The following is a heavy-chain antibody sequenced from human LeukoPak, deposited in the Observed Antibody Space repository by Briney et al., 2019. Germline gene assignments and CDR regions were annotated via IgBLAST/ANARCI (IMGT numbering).Heavy chain of an antibody. V-gene: IGHV4-34*01. CDR3: ARVAVAGNRYFDY. CDR1: GGSFSGYY. J-gene: IGHJ4*02. Sequence: SETLSLTCAVYGGSFSGYYWSWIRQPPGKGLEWIGEINHSGSTNYNPSLKSRVTISVDTSKNQFSLKLSSVTAADTAVYYCARVAVAGNRYFDYWAREPWSPSPQ. D-gene: IGHD6-19*01. CDR2: INHSGST.